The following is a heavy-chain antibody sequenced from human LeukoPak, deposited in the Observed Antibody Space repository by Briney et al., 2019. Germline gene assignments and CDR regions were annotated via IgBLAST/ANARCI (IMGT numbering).Heavy chain of an antibody. V-gene: IGHV3-72*01. Sequence: PGGSLRLSCVASGFPFSSYWMTWVRQAPGEGLEWVARIRNKANRYTTEYAASVKGRFTISRDDSENSLYLQMDSLKTEDTAVYYCARSPLGIAPFDYWGQGTLVTVSS. CDR2: IRNKANRYTT. J-gene: IGHJ4*02. D-gene: IGHD7-27*01. CDR3: ARSPLGIAPFDY. CDR1: GFPFSSYW.